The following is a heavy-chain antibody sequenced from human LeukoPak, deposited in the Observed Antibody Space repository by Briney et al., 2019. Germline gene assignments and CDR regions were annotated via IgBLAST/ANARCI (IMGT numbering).Heavy chain of an antibody. CDR2: IYHSGST. Sequence: SETLSLTCTVSGGSVSSGSYSWSWIRQPPGKGLEWIGYIYHSGSTYYNPSLKSRVTISVDRSKNQFSLKLSSVTAADTAVYYCARGLDTQEPGADTYYYYGMDVWGQGTTVTVSS. J-gene: IGHJ6*02. CDR3: ARGLDTQEPGADTYYYYGMDV. CDR1: GGSVSSGSYS. D-gene: IGHD1-1*01. V-gene: IGHV4-30-2*01.